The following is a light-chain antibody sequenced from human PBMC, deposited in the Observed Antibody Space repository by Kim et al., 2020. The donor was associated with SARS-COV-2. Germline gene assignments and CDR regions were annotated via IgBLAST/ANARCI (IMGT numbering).Light chain of an antibody. V-gene: IGLV4-69*01. CDR2: LRSDGSH. CDR3: QTWATGIEV. CDR1: SGHSTYA. Sequence: ASVQLTCTRSSGHSTYAVAWHQQQPEKGPRFLMKLRSDGSHTKGDGIPDRFSGSSSGAERYLTISSLQSEDEADYYCQTWATGIEVFGGGTQLTVL. J-gene: IGLJ3*02.